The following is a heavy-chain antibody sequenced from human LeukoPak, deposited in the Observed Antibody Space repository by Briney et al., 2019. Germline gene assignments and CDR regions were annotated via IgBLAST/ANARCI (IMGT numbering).Heavy chain of an antibody. Sequence: GGSLRLSCAASGFTFSSYGMSWVRQAPGKGLEWVSAISGSGGSTYYADSVKGRFTTSRDNSKNTLYLQMNSLRAEDTAVYYCAKDLYFYGSGSYYYWGQGTLVTVSS. CDR3: AKDLYFYGSGSYYY. D-gene: IGHD3-10*01. CDR2: ISGSGGST. V-gene: IGHV3-23*01. CDR1: GFTFSSYG. J-gene: IGHJ4*02.